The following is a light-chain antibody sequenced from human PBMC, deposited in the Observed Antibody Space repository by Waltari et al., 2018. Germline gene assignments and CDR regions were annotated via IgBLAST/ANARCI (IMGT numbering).Light chain of an antibody. J-gene: IGLJ3*02. Sequence: QSALTQPASVSGSPGQSITISCTGTSSDVGGYNYVSWYQQHPGKSPKFRIYDVSKRPSGVSNRFSGSKSGNTASLTISGLQAEDEADYYCSSYTSSSTWVFGGGTKLTVL. CDR1: SSDVGGYNY. V-gene: IGLV2-14*01. CDR2: DVS. CDR3: SSYTSSSTWV.